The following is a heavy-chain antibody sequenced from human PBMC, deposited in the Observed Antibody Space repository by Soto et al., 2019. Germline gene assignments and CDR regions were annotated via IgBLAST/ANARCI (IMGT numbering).Heavy chain of an antibody. V-gene: IGHV3-66*01. D-gene: IGHD2-15*01. CDR1: GFPVSIKY. Sequence: EVQLVESGGGLVQPGWSLRLSCAASGFPVSIKYMSWVRKAPGQGLEWVSLIQSGGPTYYADSVKGRFTISRDTSENTVHLQMDSQRAEDTAVYYSARDDVLCDGGRCYRGPLDVWRKGTTVTFSS. CDR3: ARDDVLCDGGRCYRGPLDV. CDR2: IQSGGPT. J-gene: IGHJ6*04.